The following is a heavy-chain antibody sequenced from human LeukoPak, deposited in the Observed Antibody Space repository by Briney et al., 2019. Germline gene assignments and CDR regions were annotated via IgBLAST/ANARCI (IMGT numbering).Heavy chain of an antibody. Sequence: GGSLRLSCAASGLTFSSYAMSWVRQAPGKGLEWVSAISGSGGSTYYADSVKGRFTISRDNSKNTLYLQMHSLRAEDTAVYYCASPSSGQSFDIWGQGTMVTVSS. V-gene: IGHV3-23*01. CDR3: ASPSSGQSFDI. CDR2: ISGSGGST. J-gene: IGHJ3*02. CDR1: GLTFSSYA. D-gene: IGHD6-19*01.